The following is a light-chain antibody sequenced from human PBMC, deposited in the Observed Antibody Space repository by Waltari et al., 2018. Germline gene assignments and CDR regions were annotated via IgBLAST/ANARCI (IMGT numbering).Light chain of an antibody. CDR3: AAWDDSLSGHGV. J-gene: IGLJ7*01. CDR1: SSNIGSNY. V-gene: IGLV1-47*01. Sequence: QSVLTQPPSASGTPGQRVTISCSGSSSNIGSNYVYWYQQLPETAPKLLIYKNNQRPSGVPDRFSGSKSGASASLAISGLRSEDEAEYYCAAWDDSLSGHGVFGGGTRLTVL. CDR2: KNN.